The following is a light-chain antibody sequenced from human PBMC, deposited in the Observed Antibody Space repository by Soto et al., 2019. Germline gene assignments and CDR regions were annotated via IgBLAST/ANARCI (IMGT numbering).Light chain of an antibody. Sequence: EIVLTQSPGTLSLSQGERATLSCSASQSISSTYLGGYKQRPGQAPRLLIYGASSRATGIPDRFSGSGAGTDFTLTISRLEPEDFAVYYCHQYCSSPPYTVGQGTNLEIK. V-gene: IGKV3-20*01. J-gene: IGKJ2*01. CDR3: HQYCSSPPYT. CDR1: QSISSTY. CDR2: GAS.